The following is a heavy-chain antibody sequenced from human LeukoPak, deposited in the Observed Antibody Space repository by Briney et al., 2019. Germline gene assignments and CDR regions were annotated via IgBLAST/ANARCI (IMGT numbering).Heavy chain of an antibody. CDR2: IDPSDSYT. CDR3: ARQFITVSTFPRAHDYYYYGMDV. CDR1: GYSFTSYW. V-gene: IGHV5-10-1*01. D-gene: IGHD1-7*01. J-gene: IGHJ6*02. Sequence: GESLRISCKGSGYSFTSYWISWVRQMPGKGLEWMGRIDPSDSYTNYSPSFQGHVTISADKSISTAYLQWSSLKASDTAMYYCARQFITVSTFPRAHDYYYYGMDVWGQGTTVTVSS.